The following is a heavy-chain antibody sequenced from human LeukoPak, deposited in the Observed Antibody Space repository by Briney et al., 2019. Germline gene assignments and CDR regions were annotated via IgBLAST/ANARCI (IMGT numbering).Heavy chain of an antibody. J-gene: IGHJ4*02. Sequence: LRLSCAASGFTFSDYYMSWIRQPPGKGLEWIGSIYYSGSTYYNPSLKSRVTISVDTSKNQFSLKLSSVTAADTAVYYCASSIAVAKQWDGYWGQGTLVTVSS. V-gene: IGHV4-38-2*01. CDR2: IYYSGST. D-gene: IGHD6-19*01. CDR1: GFTFSDYY. CDR3: ASSIAVAKQWDGY.